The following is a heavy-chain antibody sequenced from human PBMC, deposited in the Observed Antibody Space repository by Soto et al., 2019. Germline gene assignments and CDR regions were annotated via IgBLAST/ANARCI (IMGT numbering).Heavy chain of an antibody. D-gene: IGHD3-22*01. CDR1: GGSISSGGYY. CDR2: IYYSGST. J-gene: IGHJ6*02. V-gene: IGHV4-31*03. CDR3: ARSYYYDSSGYTYYYYGMDV. Sequence: SEPLSLTCTVSGGSISSGGYYWSWIRQHPGKGLEWIGYIYYSGSTYYNPSLKSRVTISVDTSKNQFSLKLSSVTAADTAVYYCARSYYYDSSGYTYYYYGMDVWGQGTTVTVSS.